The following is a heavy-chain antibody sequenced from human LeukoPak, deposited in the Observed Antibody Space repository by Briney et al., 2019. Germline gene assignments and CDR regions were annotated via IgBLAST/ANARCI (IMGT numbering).Heavy chain of an antibody. CDR2: ISSSSSYI. D-gene: IGHD3-3*01. CDR1: GFTFSSYS. Sequence: PGGSLRLSCAASGFTFSSYSMNWVRQAPGKGLEWVSSISSSSSYIYYADSVKGRFTISRDNAKNSLYLQMNSLRAEDTAVYYCARSGDFWSGYSTVSPFAFDIWGQGTMVTVSS. V-gene: IGHV3-21*01. CDR3: ARSGDFWSGYSTVSPFAFDI. J-gene: IGHJ3*02.